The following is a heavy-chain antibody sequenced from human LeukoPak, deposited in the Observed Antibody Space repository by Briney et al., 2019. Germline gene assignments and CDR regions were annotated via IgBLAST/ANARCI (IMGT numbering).Heavy chain of an antibody. CDR3: AKDSDSSTWPLSIDY. J-gene: IGHJ4*02. D-gene: IGHD6-13*01. V-gene: IGHV3-30*02. Sequence: PGGSLRLSCAASGFTFSSYGIHWVRQAPRKGLEWVAFIRYDGGNKYYADSVKGRFTISRDNSKNTLFLQMNSLRAEDTAVYYCAKDSDSSTWPLSIDYWGQGTLVTVSS. CDR2: IRYDGGNK. CDR1: GFTFSSYG.